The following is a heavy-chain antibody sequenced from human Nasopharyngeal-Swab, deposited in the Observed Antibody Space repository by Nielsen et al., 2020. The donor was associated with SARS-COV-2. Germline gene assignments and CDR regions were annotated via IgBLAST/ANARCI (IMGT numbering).Heavy chain of an antibody. CDR3: ARIAVAGHNWFDP. V-gene: IGHV6-1*01. J-gene: IGHJ5*02. CDR2: TYYRSKWYN. D-gene: IGHD6-19*01. Sequence: WIRQFPSRGLEWLGRTYYRSKWYNDYAVSVKSRITINPDTSKNQFSLQLNSVTPEDTAVYYCARIAVAGHNWFDPWGQGTLVTVSS.